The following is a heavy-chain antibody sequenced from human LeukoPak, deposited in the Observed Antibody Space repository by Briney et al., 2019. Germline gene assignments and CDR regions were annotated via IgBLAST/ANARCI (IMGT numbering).Heavy chain of an antibody. D-gene: IGHD2-2*03. CDR3: ARLLRVGYCSTTTCNWFDP. J-gene: IGHJ5*02. V-gene: IGHV4-4*07. CDR2: IYTSGST. Sequence: SETLSLTCTVSGVSISSYSWSWIRQPAGKGLDWIGRIYTSGSTNYNPSLKSRVTMSVDTSKNQFSLKLSSVTAADTAVYYCARLLRVGYCSTTTCNWFDPWGQGTLVTVSS. CDR1: GVSISSYS.